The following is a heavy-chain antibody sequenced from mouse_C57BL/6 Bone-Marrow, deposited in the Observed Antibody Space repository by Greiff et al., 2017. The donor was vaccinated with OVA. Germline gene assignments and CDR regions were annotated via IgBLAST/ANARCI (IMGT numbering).Heavy chain of an antibody. D-gene: IGHD2-5*01. CDR1: GFTFSSYG. CDR3: ARQGAYYSNYVWFAY. V-gene: IGHV5-6*01. J-gene: IGHJ3*01. CDR2: ISSGGSYT. Sequence: EVHLVESGGDLVKPGGSLKLSCAASGFTFSSYGMSWVRQTPDKRLEWVATISSGGSYTYYPDSVKGRFTISRDNAKNTLYLQMSRLKSEDTAMYYCARQGAYYSNYVWFAYWGQGTLVTVSA.